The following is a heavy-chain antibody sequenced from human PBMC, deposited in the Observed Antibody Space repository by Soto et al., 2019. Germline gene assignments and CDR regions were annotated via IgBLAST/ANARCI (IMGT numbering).Heavy chain of an antibody. V-gene: IGHV4-34*01. CDR2: INHSGST. D-gene: IGHD2-2*01. CDR3: ARHWGYCSSTSCSMAVYYYMAV. Sequence: PSETLSLTCAVYGGSFSGYYWSWIRQPPGKGLEWIGEINHSGSTNYNPSLESRVTISVDTSKNQFSLKLSSVTAADTAVYYCARHWGYCSSTSCSMAVYYYMAVWGKGTTVTVSS. CDR1: GGSFSGYY. J-gene: IGHJ6*03.